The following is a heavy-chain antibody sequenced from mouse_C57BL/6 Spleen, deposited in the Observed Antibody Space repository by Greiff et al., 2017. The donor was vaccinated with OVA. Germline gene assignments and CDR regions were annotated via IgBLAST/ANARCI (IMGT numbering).Heavy chain of an antibody. CDR3: AREGGSYSYAMDY. D-gene: IGHD1-1*02. Sequence: QVQLQQPGAELVRPGSSVKLSCKASGYTFTSYWMDWVKQRPGQGLEWIGNIYPSDSETHYNQKFKDKATLTVDKSYSTAYMLRSSLTSEDSAVYYCAREGGSYSYAMDYWGQGTSVTVSS. CDR1: GYTFTSYW. J-gene: IGHJ4*01. V-gene: IGHV1-61*01. CDR2: IYPSDSET.